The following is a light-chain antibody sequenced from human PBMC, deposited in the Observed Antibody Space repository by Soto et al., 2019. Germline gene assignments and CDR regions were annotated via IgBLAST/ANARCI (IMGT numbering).Light chain of an antibody. Sequence: AIQLTQSPSSLSASVGDRVTITCRASQGISSALAWYQQKPGKAPKLLIYDASSLESGVPSRFRGSGSGTDFTLTISSLQTEEFATDYCQQLNNYSITFGKGTKLEVK. CDR1: QGISSA. J-gene: IGKJ2*01. CDR3: QQLNNYSIT. V-gene: IGKV1D-13*01. CDR2: DAS.